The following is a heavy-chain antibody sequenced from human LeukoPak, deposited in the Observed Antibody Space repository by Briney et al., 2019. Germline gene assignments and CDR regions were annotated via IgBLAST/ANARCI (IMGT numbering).Heavy chain of an antibody. Sequence: GGSLKLSCAASGFTFSGSGIHWVRQASGKGLEWVGRIRNKANSYATAYAASAKGRFTISRDDSKNTAYLQMNSLKTEDTAVCYCTTTAPEVYWGQGTLVTVSS. V-gene: IGHV3-73*01. CDR1: GFTFSGSG. J-gene: IGHJ4*02. D-gene: IGHD4-17*01. CDR3: TTTAPEVY. CDR2: IRNKANSYAT.